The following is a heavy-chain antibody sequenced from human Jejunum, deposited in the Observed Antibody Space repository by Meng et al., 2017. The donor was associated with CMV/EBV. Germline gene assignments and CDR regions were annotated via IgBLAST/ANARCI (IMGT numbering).Heavy chain of an antibody. J-gene: IGHJ2*01. V-gene: IGHV3-23*01. CDR2: ISPSGGTT. CDR3: AKSIPSWYFDL. Sequence: LPRAASGFAVSSNSMGWVRQAPGKGLEWVSSISPSGGTTYADSVKGRFTISRDNSKNTLHLQMNSLRAEDTAVHYCAKSIPSWYFDLWGRGTLVTVSS. CDR1: GFAVSSNS.